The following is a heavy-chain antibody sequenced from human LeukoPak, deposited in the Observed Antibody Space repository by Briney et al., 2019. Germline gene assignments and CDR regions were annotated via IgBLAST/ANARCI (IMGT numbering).Heavy chain of an antibody. Sequence: ASVKVSCKASGYTFTSYGISWVRQAPGQGLEWMGWISAYNGNTNYAQKLQGRVTMTTDTSTSTAYMELRSLRSDDTAVYYCARQVGYYGSGKNDYWGQGTLVTVSS. J-gene: IGHJ4*02. CDR1: GYTFTSYG. CDR2: ISAYNGNT. D-gene: IGHD3-10*01. V-gene: IGHV1-18*01. CDR3: ARQVGYYGSGKNDY.